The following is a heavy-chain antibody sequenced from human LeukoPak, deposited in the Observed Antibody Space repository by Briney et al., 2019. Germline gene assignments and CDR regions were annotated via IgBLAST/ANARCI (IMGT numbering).Heavy chain of an antibody. D-gene: IGHD1-26*01. CDR2: IKQDGSEK. V-gene: IGHV3-7*01. CDR3: ARNGGAVGATKGDY. CDR1: GFTFSSRDW. J-gene: IGHJ4*02. Sequence: GGPLRLSCAASGFTFSSRDWMTWVRQAPGKGLEWVANIKQDGSEKNYVDSVKGRFTISRDNAKNSLYLQMNSLRAEDTAVYYCARNGGAVGATKGDYWGQGTLVTVSS.